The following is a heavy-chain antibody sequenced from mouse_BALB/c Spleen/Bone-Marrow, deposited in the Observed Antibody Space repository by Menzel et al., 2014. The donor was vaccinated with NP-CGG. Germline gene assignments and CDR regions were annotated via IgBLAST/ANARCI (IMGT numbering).Heavy chain of an antibody. J-gene: IGHJ2*01. Sequence: QVQLRHSGAELVRPGSPVKISCKASGYAFSTYWMNWVKQRPGQGLEWIGQIYPGDGDTNYNGKFKGKATLTADRSSSTASMQLSSLTSEDSAVYFCARVGFSFDYWGQGTTLTVSS. CDR2: IYPGDGDT. D-gene: IGHD3-1*01. CDR1: GYAFSTYW. V-gene: IGHV1-80*01. CDR3: ARVGFSFDY.